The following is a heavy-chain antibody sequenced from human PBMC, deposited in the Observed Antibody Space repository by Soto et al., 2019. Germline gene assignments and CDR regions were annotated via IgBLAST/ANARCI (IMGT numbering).Heavy chain of an antibody. CDR1: GFTFSSYA. Sequence: EVQLVESGGGLVQPGGSLRLSCAAYGFTFSSYAMHWVRQAPGKGLECVSAITSNGGNTGYASSERGRFAISRDNSKNTLYLQMGSLRVEDMAVYYCARRIPFGYGMDVWGQGTTVTVSS. V-gene: IGHV3-64*01. D-gene: IGHD2-21*01. CDR3: ARRIPFGYGMDV. CDR2: ITSNGGNT. J-gene: IGHJ6*02.